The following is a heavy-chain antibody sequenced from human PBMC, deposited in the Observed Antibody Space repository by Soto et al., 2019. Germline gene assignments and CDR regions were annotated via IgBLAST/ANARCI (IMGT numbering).Heavy chain of an antibody. D-gene: IGHD7-27*01. CDR1: GYSFTSYE. V-gene: IGHV1-8*01. J-gene: IGHJ3*01. CDR2: MNPNSGES. CDR3: ATLLGEAFDV. Sequence: VQLVQSGAEVQKSGASVRVSCKASGYSFTSYEINWVRQATGQGPEWIGWMNPNSGESGYSQKFQGRVTMTRNTTISTAYMQLSSLKSDDSAVYYCATLLGEAFDVWGQGTTVTVSS.